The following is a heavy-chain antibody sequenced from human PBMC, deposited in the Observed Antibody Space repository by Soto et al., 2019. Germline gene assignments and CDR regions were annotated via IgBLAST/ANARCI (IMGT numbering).Heavy chain of an antibody. Sequence: PSETLSLTCSVSGGSISTSRSYWAWIRQPPGKGLEWLANIFYSGSTFYNPSLASRVSVSVDTSKNEFSLKLRSVTAADTAVYYCARQPTTGDTDLWFD. CDR3: ARQPTTGDTDLWFD. CDR2: IFYSGST. D-gene: IGHD2-21*01. CDR1: GGSISTSRSY. J-gene: IGHJ5*01. V-gene: IGHV4-39*01.